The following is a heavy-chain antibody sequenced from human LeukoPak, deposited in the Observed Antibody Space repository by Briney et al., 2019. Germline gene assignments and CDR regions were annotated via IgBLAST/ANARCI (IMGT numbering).Heavy chain of an antibody. CDR2: IWYDGSNK. CDR3: ARAPYSSGWVDY. V-gene: IGHV3-33*01. J-gene: IGHJ4*02. D-gene: IGHD6-19*01. Sequence: GGSLRLSCAASGFTFSSYGMPWVRQAPGKGLEWVAVIWYDGSNKYYADSVKGRFTISRDNSKNTLYLQMNSLRAEDTAVYYCARAPYSSGWVDYWGQGTLVTVSS. CDR1: GFTFSSYG.